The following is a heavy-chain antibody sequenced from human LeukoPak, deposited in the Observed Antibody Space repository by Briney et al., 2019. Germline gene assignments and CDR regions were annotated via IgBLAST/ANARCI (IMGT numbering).Heavy chain of an antibody. J-gene: IGHJ4*02. Sequence: PGGSLRLSCAASGFTFSSYAMSWVRQAPGKGLEWVSYISSSGSTIYYADSVKGRFTISRDNAKNSLYLQMNSLRAEDTAVYYCARDYCSGGSCYLDYWGQGTLVTVSS. CDR1: GFTFSSYA. CDR2: ISSSGSTI. V-gene: IGHV3-48*04. D-gene: IGHD2-15*01. CDR3: ARDYCSGGSCYLDY.